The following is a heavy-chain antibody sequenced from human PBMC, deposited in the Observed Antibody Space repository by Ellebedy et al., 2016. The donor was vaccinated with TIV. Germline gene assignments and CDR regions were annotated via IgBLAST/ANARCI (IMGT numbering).Heavy chain of an antibody. D-gene: IGHD1-1*01. CDR2: INSDGSST. Sequence: PGGSLRLSCAASGFTFSSYWMHWVRQAPGKGLVWVSRINSDGSSTSYADSVKGRFTISRDNAKNTLYLQMNSLRAEDTAVYYCARDWNDRSYYYYGMDVWGQGTTVTVSS. J-gene: IGHJ6*02. CDR1: GFTFSSYW. CDR3: ARDWNDRSYYYYGMDV. V-gene: IGHV3-74*01.